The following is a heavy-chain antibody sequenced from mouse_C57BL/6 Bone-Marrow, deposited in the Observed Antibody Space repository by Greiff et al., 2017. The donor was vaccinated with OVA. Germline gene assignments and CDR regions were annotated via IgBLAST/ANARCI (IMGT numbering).Heavy chain of an antibody. CDR3: ASGDYGSSYGAY. CDR1: GYTFTDYY. V-gene: IGHV1-19*01. Sequence: SGPVLVKPGASVKMSCKASGYTFTDYYMNWVKQSHGKSLEWIGVINPYNGGTSYNQKFKGKATLTVDKSSSTAYMELNSLTSEDSAVYYCASGDYGSSYGAYWGQGTLVTVSA. D-gene: IGHD1-1*01. J-gene: IGHJ3*01. CDR2: INPYNGGT.